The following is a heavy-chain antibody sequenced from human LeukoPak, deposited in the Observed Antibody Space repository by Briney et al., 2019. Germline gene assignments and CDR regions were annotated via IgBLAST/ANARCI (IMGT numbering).Heavy chain of an antibody. J-gene: IGHJ5*02. CDR3: ARDRGYSYGFNWFDP. CDR1: GGSISSYY. CDR2: IYYSGST. V-gene: IGHV4-59*01. D-gene: IGHD5-18*01. Sequence: SETLSLTCTVSGGSISSYYWSWIRQPPGKGLEGIGYIYYSGSTNYNPSLQSRVTISVDTSQNQFSPKLSSVTAADTAVYYCARDRGYSYGFNWFDPRRQGTLVTVS.